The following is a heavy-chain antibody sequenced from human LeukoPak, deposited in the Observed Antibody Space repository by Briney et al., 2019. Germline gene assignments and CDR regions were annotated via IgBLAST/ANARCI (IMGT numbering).Heavy chain of an antibody. CDR2: IYYSGST. J-gene: IGHJ6*03. D-gene: IGHD6-6*01. Sequence: SETLSLTCTVSGGSISSYYRSWIRQPPGKGLEWIGYIYYSGSTNYNPSLKSRVTISVDTSKNQFSLKLSSVTAADTAVYYCARVGSSSFYYYYYMDVWGKGTTVTVSS. CDR1: GGSISSYY. V-gene: IGHV4-59*01. CDR3: ARVGSSSFYYYYYMDV.